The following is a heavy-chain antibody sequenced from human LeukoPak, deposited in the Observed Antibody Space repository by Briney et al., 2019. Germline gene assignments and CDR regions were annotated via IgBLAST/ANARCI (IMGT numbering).Heavy chain of an antibody. CDR2: IYHSGST. D-gene: IGHD6-6*01. Sequence: SETLSLTCAVSGYSISSGYYWGWIRQPPGKGLEWIGSIYHSGSTYYNPSLKSRVTISVDTSKNQFSLHLSSVTAADTAVYYCARHGSIAARPGLSYYDYYYYMDVWGKGTTVTVSS. J-gene: IGHJ6*03. CDR3: ARHGSIAARPGLSYYDYYYYMDV. CDR1: GYSISSGYY. V-gene: IGHV4-38-2*01.